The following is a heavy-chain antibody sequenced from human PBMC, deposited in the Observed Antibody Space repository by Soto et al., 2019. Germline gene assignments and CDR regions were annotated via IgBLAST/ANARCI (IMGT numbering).Heavy chain of an antibody. V-gene: IGHV3-33*01. CDR1: GFTFSSYG. CDR2: IWYDGSNK. J-gene: IGHJ6*03. CDR3: ARDWRIVATIFMGYMDV. D-gene: IGHD5-12*01. Sequence: GGSLRLSCAAPGFTFSSYGMHWVRQAPGKGLEWVAVIWYDGSNKYYADSVKGRFTISRDNSKNTLYLQMNSLRAEDTAVYYCARDWRIVATIFMGYMDVWGKGTTVTVSS.